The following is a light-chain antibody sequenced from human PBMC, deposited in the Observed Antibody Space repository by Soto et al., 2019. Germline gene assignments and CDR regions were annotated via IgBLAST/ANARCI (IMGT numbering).Light chain of an antibody. V-gene: IGLV2-8*01. J-gene: IGLJ1*01. CDR1: TSDVGGYHF. CDR2: EVN. CDR3: SSYAGINNLGV. Sequence: QSALTQPPSASGSPGQSVTISCTGTTSDVGGYHFVSWYQQHSGKAPKLMMFEVNERPSGVPDRFSGSKSGNTASLTVSGLQAEYEADYYCSSYAGINNLGVFGTGTKVTVL.